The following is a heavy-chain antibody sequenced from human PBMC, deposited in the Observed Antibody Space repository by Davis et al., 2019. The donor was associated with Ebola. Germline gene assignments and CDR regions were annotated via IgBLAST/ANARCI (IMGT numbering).Heavy chain of an antibody. J-gene: IGHJ4*02. CDR3: VREGKQWLVSL. Sequence: GESLKISCAASGFTFSSYGMHWVRQAPGKGLEWVAVIWYDGSNQYYADSVKGRFTISRDNAKTSVFLQMNSLRAEDTGIYYCVREGKQWLVSLWGQGTLVTVSS. V-gene: IGHV3-33*08. D-gene: IGHD6-19*01. CDR1: GFTFSSYG. CDR2: IWYDGSNQ.